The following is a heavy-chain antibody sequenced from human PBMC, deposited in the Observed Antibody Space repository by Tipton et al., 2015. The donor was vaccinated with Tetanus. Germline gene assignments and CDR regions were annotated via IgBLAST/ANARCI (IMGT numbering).Heavy chain of an antibody. Sequence: GSLRLSCAASGFTLRSYSMNWVRQAPGKGLEWVSYISTTSNTIYYADSVRGRFTISRDNAKSSLYLQMNSLRVEDTAVYYCARDMDYWGQGTLVTVSS. CDR3: ARDMDY. CDR1: GFTLRSYS. CDR2: ISTTSNTI. V-gene: IGHV3-48*04. J-gene: IGHJ4*02.